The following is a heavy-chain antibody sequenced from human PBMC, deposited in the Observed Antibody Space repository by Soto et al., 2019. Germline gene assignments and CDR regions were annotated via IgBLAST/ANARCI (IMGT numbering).Heavy chain of an antibody. Sequence: QVQLVQSGAEVKKPGSSVKVSCKASGGTFSSYTISWVRQAPGQGLEWMGRIIPILGIANYAQKFQGRVTITADKSTSTAYMELSSLRSEDTAVYYCACPFGDYDAFDIWGQGTMVTVSS. D-gene: IGHD4-17*01. V-gene: IGHV1-69*02. J-gene: IGHJ3*02. CDR1: GGTFSSYT. CDR3: ACPFGDYDAFDI. CDR2: IIPILGIA.